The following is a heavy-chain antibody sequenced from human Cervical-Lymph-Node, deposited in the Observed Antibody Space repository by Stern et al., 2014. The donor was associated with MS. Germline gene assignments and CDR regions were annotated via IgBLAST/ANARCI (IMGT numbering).Heavy chain of an antibody. D-gene: IGHD2-15*01. CDR1: GYTFTSYG. Sequence: VQLEESGAEVKKPGASVTVSCTASGYTFTSYGISWVRQAHGQGLGWMGWISAYNGNTNYAQKRQGRVTMTTDTSTSTAYMELRSLRSDDTAVYYCARGLLGSENAFDIWGQGTMVTVSS. V-gene: IGHV1-18*01. CDR2: ISAYNGNT. J-gene: IGHJ3*02. CDR3: ARGLLGSENAFDI.